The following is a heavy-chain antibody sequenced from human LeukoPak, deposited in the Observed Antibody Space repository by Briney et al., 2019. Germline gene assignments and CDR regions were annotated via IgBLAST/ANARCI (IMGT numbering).Heavy chain of an antibody. D-gene: IGHD4-11*01. Sequence: GGSLRLSCAASGFTFDDYAMHWVRQAPGKGLEWVSGISWNSGSMGYADSVKGRFTISRDNAKNSLYLQMNSLRAEDMALYYCAKDLHRQNQQLGDAFDIWGRGTMVTVSS. J-gene: IGHJ3*02. CDR1: GFTFDDYA. CDR2: ISWNSGSM. CDR3: AKDLHRQNQQLGDAFDI. V-gene: IGHV3-9*03.